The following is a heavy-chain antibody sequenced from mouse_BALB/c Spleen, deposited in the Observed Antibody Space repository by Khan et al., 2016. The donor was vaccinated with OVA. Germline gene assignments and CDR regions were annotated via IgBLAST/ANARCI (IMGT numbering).Heavy chain of an antibody. CDR2: ISNGGGNT. CDR3: ARRGYGKEDAMDD. Sequence: EVELVESGGGLVQPGGSLKLSCATSGFTFSDYYMYWFRQTPEKRLEWVAYISNGGGNTYYPDTVKGRFTISRDNAKNTLYLPMSRLRSEDTALEYCARRGYGKEDAMDDWGQGTSVTVSS. CDR1: GFTFSDYY. V-gene: IGHV5-12*02. J-gene: IGHJ4*01. D-gene: IGHD2-1*01.